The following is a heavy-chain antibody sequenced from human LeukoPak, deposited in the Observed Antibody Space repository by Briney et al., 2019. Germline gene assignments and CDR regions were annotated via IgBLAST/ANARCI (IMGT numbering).Heavy chain of an antibody. CDR3: ARLVTTAEAGTIDC. CDR1: GFTFSDYY. CDR2: ISSDSSFT. J-gene: IGHJ4*02. V-gene: IGHV3-11*03. D-gene: IGHD6-13*01. Sequence: PGGSLRLSWAASGFTFSDYYMSWFRQAPGKGLQWVSYISSDSSFTTYAESVKGRFTISRDNAKNSLDLQMNSLRAEDTAVHYCARLVTTAEAGTIDCWGQGALVTVSS.